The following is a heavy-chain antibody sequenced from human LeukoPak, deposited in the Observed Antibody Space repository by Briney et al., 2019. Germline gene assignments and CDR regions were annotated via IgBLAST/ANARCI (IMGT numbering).Heavy chain of an antibody. V-gene: IGHV1-2*06. CDR1: GYTFTGYY. D-gene: IGHD3-10*01. CDR2: INPNSGGT. Sequence: SVKVSCKASGYTFTGYYMHWVRQAPGQGLEWMGRINPNSGGTNYAQKFQGRATMTRDTSISTAYMELSRLRSDDTAVYYCAREETSGGFDYWGQGTLVTVSS. J-gene: IGHJ4*02. CDR3: AREETSGGFDY.